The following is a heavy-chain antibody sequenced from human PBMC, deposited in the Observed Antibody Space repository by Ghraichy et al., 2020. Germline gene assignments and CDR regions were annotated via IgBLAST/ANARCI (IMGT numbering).Heavy chain of an antibody. J-gene: IGHJ4*01. D-gene: IGHD6-19*01. CDR1: GDSINSGGHY. CDR2: IYNTGST. V-gene: IGHV4-31*03. CDR3: ARGPPYSITVAGTIDF. Sequence: SETLSHTCNVSGDSINSGGHYWSWLRQHPRKGLEWIGYIYNTGSTYYNPSLKSRLLISRDTSKNQFSLALTSVTVADLAVYYCARGPPYSITVAGTIDFLVHGILGTVS.